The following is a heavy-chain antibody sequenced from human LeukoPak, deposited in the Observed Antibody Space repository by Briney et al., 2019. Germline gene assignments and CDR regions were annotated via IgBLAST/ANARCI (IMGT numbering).Heavy chain of an antibody. D-gene: IGHD3-22*01. CDR2: TYTGGNS. CDR1: GFTVSSTH. V-gene: IGHV3-53*01. J-gene: IGHJ3*02. Sequence: GGSLRLSCAASGFTVSSTHMVWVRQAPGKGLEWVSVTYTGGNSYYAGSVQGRFIISRDISKNTLYLQMNNLRAEDSALYYCARGGRGSAAVVAPCSFDIWGQGTMVTVSS. CDR3: ARGGRGSAAVVAPCSFDI.